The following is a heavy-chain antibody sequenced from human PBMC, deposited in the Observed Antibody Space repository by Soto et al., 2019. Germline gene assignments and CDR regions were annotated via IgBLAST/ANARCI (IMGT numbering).Heavy chain of an antibody. J-gene: IGHJ6*02. D-gene: IGHD2-8*01. CDR1: GGTFSSYA. V-gene: IGHV1-69*13. CDR2: IIPIFGTA. Sequence: EASVKVSCKASGGTFSSYAISWVRQAPGQGLEWMGGIIPIFGTANYAQKFQGRVTITADESTSTAYMELSRLRSEDTAVYFCARVRCFNGLCHTADYGMDVWGQGTTVTVSS. CDR3: ARVRCFNGLCHTADYGMDV.